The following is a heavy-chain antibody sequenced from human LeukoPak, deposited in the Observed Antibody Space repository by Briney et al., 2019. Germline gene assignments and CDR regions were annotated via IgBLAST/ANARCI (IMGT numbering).Heavy chain of an antibody. CDR1: GFTFSSYW. Sequence: PGGSLRLSCAASGFTFSSYWMSWVRQAPGKGLEWVANIKQDGSEKYYVDSVKGRFTISRDNAKNSLYLQMNSLRAEDMALYYCAKANYATLWGAFDIWGQGTMVTVSS. J-gene: IGHJ3*02. CDR2: IKQDGSEK. D-gene: IGHD2-2*01. V-gene: IGHV3-7*03. CDR3: AKANYATLWGAFDI.